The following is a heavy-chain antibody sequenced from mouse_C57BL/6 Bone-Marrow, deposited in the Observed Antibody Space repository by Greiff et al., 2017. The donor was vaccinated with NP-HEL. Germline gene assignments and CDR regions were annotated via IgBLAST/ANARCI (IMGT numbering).Heavy chain of an antibody. V-gene: IGHV14-3*02. CDR3: ARGYGYPSYYAMDY. Sequence: EVKLMESGAELVKPGASVKLSCTASGFNIKDTYMHWVKQRPEQGLEWIGRIDPANGNTKSDPKFQGKATITADTSSNTAYLQLSSLTSEDTAVYYCARGYGYPSYYAMDYWGQGTSVTVSS. J-gene: IGHJ4*01. D-gene: IGHD1-2*01. CDR2: IDPANGNT. CDR1: GFNIKDTY.